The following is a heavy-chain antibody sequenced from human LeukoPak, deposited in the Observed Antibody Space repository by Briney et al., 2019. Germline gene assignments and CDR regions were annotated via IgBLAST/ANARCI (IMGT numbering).Heavy chain of an antibody. CDR3: ARDRPLTIFGVASINY. J-gene: IGHJ4*02. D-gene: IGHD3-3*01. CDR2: INHSGST. V-gene: IGHV4-34*01. Sequence: SETLSLTCAVYGGSFSGYYWSWIRHPAGKGLEWIGEINHSGSTNYNPSLKSRVTISVDTSKNQFSLKLSSVTAADTAVYYCARDRPLTIFGVASINYWGQGTLVTVSS. CDR1: GGSFSGYY.